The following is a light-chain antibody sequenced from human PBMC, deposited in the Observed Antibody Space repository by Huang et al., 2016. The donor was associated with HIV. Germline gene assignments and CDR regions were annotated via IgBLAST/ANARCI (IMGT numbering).Light chain of an antibody. CDR2: DAS. Sequence: EIVLTQSPDTLSLSPWERATLSCRASQTVSKYLAWYQHQPGQSPRLLIYDASKRAAGIPARFSGSGSGTDFTLSISSLEPEDFAVYYCQQRDNWPPMYTFGQGTKLEIK. V-gene: IGKV3-11*01. CDR3: QQRDNWPPMYT. CDR1: QTVSKY. J-gene: IGKJ2*01.